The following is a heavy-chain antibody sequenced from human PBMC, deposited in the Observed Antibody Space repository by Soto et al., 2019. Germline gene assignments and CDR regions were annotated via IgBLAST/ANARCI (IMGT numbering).Heavy chain of an antibody. J-gene: IGHJ2*01. V-gene: IGHV3-11*01. CDR3: ARAAYDFWSGYYPNWYFDL. Sequence: GGSLRLCCAAAEVTFSDYDMSWIRQAPGKGLEWVSYISSSGSTIYYADSVKGRFTISRDNAKNSLYLQMNSLRAEDTAVYYCARAAYDFWSGYYPNWYFDLWGRGTLVTVSS. D-gene: IGHD3-3*01. CDR1: EVTFSDYD. CDR2: ISSSGSTI.